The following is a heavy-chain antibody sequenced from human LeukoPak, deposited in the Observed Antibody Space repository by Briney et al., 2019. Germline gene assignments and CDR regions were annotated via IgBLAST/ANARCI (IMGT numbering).Heavy chain of an antibody. D-gene: IGHD3-9*01. Sequence: ASVKVSCKASGYTFTGYYMHWVRQAPGQGLEWMGWINPNSGGTNYVQKFQGRVTMTRDTSISTAYMELSRLRSDDTAVYYCARGPRYFDWLSPTPYYFDYWGQGTLVTVSS. CDR1: GYTFTGYY. V-gene: IGHV1-2*02. J-gene: IGHJ4*02. CDR2: INPNSGGT. CDR3: ARGPRYFDWLSPTPYYFDY.